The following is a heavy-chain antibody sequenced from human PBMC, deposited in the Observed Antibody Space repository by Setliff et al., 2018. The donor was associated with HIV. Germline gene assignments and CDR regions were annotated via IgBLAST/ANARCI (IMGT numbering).Heavy chain of an antibody. Sequence: ASVKVSCKASGYAFTNYYLHWVRQAPGQGPAWMGIINPSGGSTIYAQKLQGRVTMTRDTSTNTVYMELSSLRSEDTAFYYCARSAHDSETGYWGQGTLVTVSS. CDR2: INPSGGST. CDR3: ARSAHDSETGY. V-gene: IGHV1-46*01. D-gene: IGHD5-12*01. J-gene: IGHJ4*02. CDR1: GYAFTNYY.